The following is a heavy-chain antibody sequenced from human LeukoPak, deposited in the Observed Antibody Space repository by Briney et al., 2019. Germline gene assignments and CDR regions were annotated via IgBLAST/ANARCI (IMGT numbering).Heavy chain of an antibody. CDR1: GGSISSGGYY. CDR2: INHSGST. CDR3: ATTLYYYDSSGSNAFDI. D-gene: IGHD3-22*01. V-gene: IGHV4-34*01. Sequence: SETLSLTCAVSGGSISSGGYYWSWIRQPPGKGLEWIGEINHSGSTNYNPSLKSRVTTSVDTSKNQFSLKLSSVTAADTAVYYCATTLYYYDSSGSNAFDIWGQGTMVTVSS. J-gene: IGHJ3*02.